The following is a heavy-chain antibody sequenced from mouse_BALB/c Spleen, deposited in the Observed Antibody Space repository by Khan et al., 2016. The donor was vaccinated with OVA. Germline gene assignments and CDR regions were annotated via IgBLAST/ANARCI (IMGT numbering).Heavy chain of an antibody. J-gene: IGHJ4*01. Sequence: DLVKPGASVKLSCKASGYTFTSYWINWIKQRPGQGLEWIGRIAPGSGSPYYNEMFKDKATLTVDTSSSTAYIQLSSLSSEDSAVYFCARENYCGSSHYAMDYWGQGTSVTVSS. V-gene: IGHV1S41*01. CDR2: IAPGSGSP. CDR1: GYTFTSYW. CDR3: ARENYCGSSHYAMDY. D-gene: IGHD1-1*01.